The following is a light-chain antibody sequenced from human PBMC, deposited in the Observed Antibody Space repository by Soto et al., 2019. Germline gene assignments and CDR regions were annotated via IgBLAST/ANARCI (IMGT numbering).Light chain of an antibody. Sequence: DIQLTQSPSLLSASEGDSGTITCRASQDIHVFLAWYQHKPSKSPRLLIDSASTLQSGVPSRFSGRRSGTEFTIRISGLQPEDTAIYYCQKFHNYPITFGQGTNVDSK. J-gene: IGKJ3*01. CDR1: QDIHVF. CDR3: QKFHNYPIT. V-gene: IGKV1-9*01. CDR2: SAS.